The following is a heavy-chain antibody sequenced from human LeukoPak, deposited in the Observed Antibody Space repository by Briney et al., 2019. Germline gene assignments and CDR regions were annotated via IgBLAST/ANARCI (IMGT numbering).Heavy chain of an antibody. CDR3: ARGPPSVVRGKGYYYFDS. Sequence: SETLSLTCTVSGGSISSGSYYWSWIRQPPGEGLEWIGNIYYIGSPNYNPSLKSRVTISVDTSKNQFSLILSSVTAADTAVYYCARGPPSVVRGKGYYYFDSWGQGTLVTVSS. CDR2: IYYIGSP. D-gene: IGHD3-10*01. CDR1: GGSISSGSYY. J-gene: IGHJ4*02. V-gene: IGHV4-61*01.